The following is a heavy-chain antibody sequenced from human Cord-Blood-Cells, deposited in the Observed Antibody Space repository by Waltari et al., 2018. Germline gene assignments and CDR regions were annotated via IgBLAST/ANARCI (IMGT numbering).Heavy chain of an antibody. Sequence: QVQLVQSGAEVKKPGASVKVPCKVSGYTLTDLSMHWVRQAPGKGLEWMGGFDPEDGETIYAQEFQGRVTMTEDTSTDTAYMELSSLRSEDTAVYYCASNYPELNWFDPWGQGTLVTVSS. CDR3: ASNYPELNWFDP. J-gene: IGHJ5*02. V-gene: IGHV1-24*01. D-gene: IGHD4-4*01. CDR1: GYTLTDLS. CDR2: FDPEDGET.